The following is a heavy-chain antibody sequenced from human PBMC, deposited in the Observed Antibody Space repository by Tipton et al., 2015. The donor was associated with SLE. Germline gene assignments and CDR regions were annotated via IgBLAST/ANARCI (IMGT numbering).Heavy chain of an antibody. Sequence: LRLSCAVYGGSFSGYYWSWIRQPPGKGLEWIGEINHSGSTNYNPSLKSRVTISVDTSKNQFSLKLSSVTAADTAVYYCAREGYCTNGVCYDAFDIWGQGTMVTVSA. J-gene: IGHJ3*02. V-gene: IGHV4-34*01. CDR3: AREGYCTNGVCYDAFDI. CDR2: INHSGST. D-gene: IGHD2-8*01. CDR1: GGSFSGYY.